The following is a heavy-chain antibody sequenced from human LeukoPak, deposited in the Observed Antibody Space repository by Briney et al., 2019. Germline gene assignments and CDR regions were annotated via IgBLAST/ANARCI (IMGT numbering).Heavy chain of an antibody. CDR1: GITFSPYA. V-gene: IGHV3-30*02. CDR2: IAYDGSAK. D-gene: IGHD4-23*01. Sequence: GGSLRLSCAASGITFSPYAMNWVRQAPGKGLEWVAFIAYDGSAKYYVDSVKGRFTISRDNSRNTLSLQMNSLRTEDTALYYRAKGTSSGNVPHFDYWGQGTPVIVSS. CDR3: AKGTSSGNVPHFDY. J-gene: IGHJ4*02.